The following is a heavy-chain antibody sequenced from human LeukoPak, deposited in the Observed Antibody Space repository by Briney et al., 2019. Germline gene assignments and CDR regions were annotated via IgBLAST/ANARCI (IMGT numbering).Heavy chain of an antibody. CDR3: AYSGSYGHLGY. V-gene: IGHV4-39*01. Sequence: SETLSLTCTVSGGSISSNAYYWAWIRQPPGKGLEWIGSIYSSVSTYYNPSLKSRVTISVDTSKNQSSLRLSSVTAADTALYYCAYSGSYGHLGYWGQGIPVTVSS. CDR1: GGSISSNAYY. D-gene: IGHD1-26*01. CDR2: IYSSVST. J-gene: IGHJ4*02.